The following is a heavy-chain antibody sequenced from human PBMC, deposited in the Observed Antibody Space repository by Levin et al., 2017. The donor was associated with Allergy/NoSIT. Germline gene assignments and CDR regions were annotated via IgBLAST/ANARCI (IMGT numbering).Heavy chain of an antibody. CDR3: ARGNPMTTVTTVLVY. CDR1: GFTFSSYW. D-gene: IGHD4-17*01. V-gene: IGHV3-7*01. CDR2: IKQDGSEK. Sequence: GGSLRLSCAASGFTFSSYWMSWVRQAPGKGLEWVANIKQDGSEKYYVDSVKGRFTISRDNAKNSLYLQMNSLRAEDTAVYYCARGNPMTTVTTVLVYWGQGTLVTVSS. J-gene: IGHJ4*02.